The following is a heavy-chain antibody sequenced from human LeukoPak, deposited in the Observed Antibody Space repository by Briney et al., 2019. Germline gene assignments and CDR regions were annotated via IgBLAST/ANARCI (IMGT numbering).Heavy chain of an antibody. Sequence: GGSLRLSCAASGFAFRSYAMYWVRQAPGKGLEWVAAISGSGETTAYVDSAKGRFTVSRDNSKNTLYLQMNSLRPEDTAVYSCAKDSRTGSPRAFDSWGQGTLVIVSS. CDR3: AKDSRTGSPRAFDS. CDR2: ISGSGETT. CDR1: GFAFRSYA. J-gene: IGHJ4*02. D-gene: IGHD1-26*01. V-gene: IGHV3-23*01.